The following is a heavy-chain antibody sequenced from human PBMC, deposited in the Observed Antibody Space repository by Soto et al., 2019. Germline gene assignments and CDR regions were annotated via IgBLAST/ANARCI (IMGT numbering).Heavy chain of an antibody. CDR1: GYTFTSYG. CDR2: ISAYNGNT. CDR3: ARVQLRQYCSGGSCYPSPRDY. D-gene: IGHD2-15*01. J-gene: IGHJ4*02. V-gene: IGHV1-18*01. Sequence: QVQLVQSGAEVKKPGASVKVSCKASGYTFTSYGISWVRQAPGQGLEWMGWISAYNGNTNYAQKLQGRVTMTTDTATSTAYMELRSLRSEDTAAYYCARVQLRQYCSGGSCYPSPRDYWGRGPLVTASS.